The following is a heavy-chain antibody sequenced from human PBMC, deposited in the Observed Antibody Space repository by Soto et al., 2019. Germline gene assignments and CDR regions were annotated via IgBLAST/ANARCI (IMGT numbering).Heavy chain of an antibody. CDR1: GFTFNRHW. CDR3: VRTGYNPPDY. CDR2: IKEDGSEK. J-gene: IGHJ4*02. D-gene: IGHD1-1*01. V-gene: IGHV3-7*01. Sequence: EVQLVESGGGLVQPGGSLRLSCAVSGFTFNRHWMSWVRQTPGKGLEWVASIKEDGSEKSYVDSVKGRFTISRDNAKNSLFLQMNSLRVEDTAVYFCVRTGYNPPDYCGQGTLVTDSS.